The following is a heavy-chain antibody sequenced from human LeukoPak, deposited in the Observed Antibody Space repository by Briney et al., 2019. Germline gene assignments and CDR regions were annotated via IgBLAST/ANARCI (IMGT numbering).Heavy chain of an antibody. CDR2: IQYSGST. V-gene: IGHV4-61*01. CDR3: ARYYDSSGYWSTPHFDY. Sequence: SETLALTCTVSGDSVSGISFYWSWIRQPPGKGLQYIGYIQYSGSTNDNPSPKSRVTISVDTSKNQFSLKLSSVTAADTAVYYCARYYDSSGYWSTPHFDYWGQGTLVTVSS. D-gene: IGHD3-22*01. CDR1: GDSVSGISFY. J-gene: IGHJ4*02.